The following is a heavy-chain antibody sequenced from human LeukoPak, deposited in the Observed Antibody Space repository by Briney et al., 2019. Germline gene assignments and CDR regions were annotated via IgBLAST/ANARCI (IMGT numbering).Heavy chain of an antibody. CDR2: IYYSGGT. D-gene: IGHD3-9*01. J-gene: IGHJ4*02. Sequence: SETLSLTCTVSGCSISSYYWSWIRQPPGKGLEWIGYIYYSGGTNYNPSLKSRLTISVDTSKNQFSLRLTSVTAADTAVYYCARLRDDILTGYHFDYWGQGTLVTVSS. V-gene: IGHV4-59*08. CDR3: ARLRDDILTGYHFDY. CDR1: GCSISSYY.